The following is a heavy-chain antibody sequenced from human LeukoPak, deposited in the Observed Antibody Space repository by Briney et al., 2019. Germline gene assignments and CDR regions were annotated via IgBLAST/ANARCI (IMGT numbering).Heavy chain of an antibody. V-gene: IGHV4-4*02. CDR1: GGSISSLNW. CDR2: IHHSGST. D-gene: IGHD3-16*01. Sequence: RSSGTLSLTCAVSGGSISSLNWWSWVRQPPGKGLEWIGEIHHSGSTNYNPSLKSRVTISVDRSKNQFSLKLSSVTAADTAVYYCASPYGGHDAFDIWGQGTMVTVSS. CDR3: ASPYGGHDAFDI. J-gene: IGHJ3*02.